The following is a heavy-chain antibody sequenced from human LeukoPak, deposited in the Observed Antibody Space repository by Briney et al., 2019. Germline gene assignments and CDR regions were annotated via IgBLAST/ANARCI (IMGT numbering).Heavy chain of an antibody. CDR2: IYYSGST. J-gene: IGHJ4*02. D-gene: IGHD3-10*01. CDR1: GGSISSSSYY. CDR3: ARRAMVRGVILFDY. V-gene: IGHV4-39*01. Sequence: SETLSLTCTVSGGSISSSSYYWGWIRQPPGKGLEWIGSIYYSGSTYYNPSLKSRVTISVDTSKNQFSLKLSSVTAADTAVYYCARRAMVRGVILFDYRGQGTLVTVSS.